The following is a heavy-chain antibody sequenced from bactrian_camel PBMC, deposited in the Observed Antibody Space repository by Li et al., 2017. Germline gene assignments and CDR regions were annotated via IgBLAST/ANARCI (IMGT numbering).Heavy chain of an antibody. Sequence: HVQLVESGGGSVQAGGSLRLSCDMSTTSYAIICMAWFRQAPEKEREGIAAIDHDGMKNYADPVKGRFTISKDVATNTLYLQMDSLKPEDTARTSVRQELDSVVAGTTHRPGITTGARGPRSPSP. J-gene: IGHJ4*01. D-gene: IGHD6*01. V-gene: IGHV3S53*01. CDR1: TTSYAIIC. CDR2: IDHDGMK. CDR3: RQELDSVVAGTTHRPGITT.